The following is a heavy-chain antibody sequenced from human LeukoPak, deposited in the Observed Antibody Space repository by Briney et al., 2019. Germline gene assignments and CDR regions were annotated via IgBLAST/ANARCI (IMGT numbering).Heavy chain of an antibody. CDR2: ISYDGGNK. CDR3: ANENYYDSSGFPDH. J-gene: IGHJ4*02. CDR1: GFTFSSYG. V-gene: IGHV3-30*18. D-gene: IGHD3-22*01. Sequence: GGSLRLSCAASGFTFSSYGKHWVRQAPGKGLEWVAVISYDGGNKYYADSVKGRFTISRDNSKNTLYLQVNSLRAEDTAVYYCANENYYDSSGFPDHWGQGTLVTVSS.